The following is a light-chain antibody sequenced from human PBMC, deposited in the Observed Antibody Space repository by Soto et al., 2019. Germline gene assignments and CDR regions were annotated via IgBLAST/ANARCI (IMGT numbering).Light chain of an antibody. CDR3: QQRHMWPIT. Sequence: ENVLTQSPGTLSLSPGERGTLSCRASQSVGSIYLAWYQQRPGQAPRLLIYGTSKRARGVPDRFSGSGSGADFTLTISSLEPEDSAVYYCQQRHMWPITFGQGTRLEIK. J-gene: IGKJ5*01. V-gene: IGKV3D-20*02. CDR2: GTS. CDR1: QSVGSIY.